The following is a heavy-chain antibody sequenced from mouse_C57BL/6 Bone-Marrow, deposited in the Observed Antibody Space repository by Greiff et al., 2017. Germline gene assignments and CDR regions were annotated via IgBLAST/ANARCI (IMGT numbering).Heavy chain of an antibody. CDR1: GYAFSSSW. Sequence: QVQLKQSGPELVKPGASVKISCKASGYAFSSSWMNWVKQRPGKGLEWIGRIYPGDGDTNYNGKFKGKATLTADKSSSTAYMQLSSLTSEDSAVYFCARAVHYYGSSQYYFDYWGQGTTLTVSS. CDR2: IYPGDGDT. D-gene: IGHD1-1*01. CDR3: ARAVHYYGSSQYYFDY. J-gene: IGHJ2*01. V-gene: IGHV1-82*01.